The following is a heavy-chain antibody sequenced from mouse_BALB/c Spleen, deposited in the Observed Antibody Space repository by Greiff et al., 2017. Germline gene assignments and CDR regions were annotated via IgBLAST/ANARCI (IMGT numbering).Heavy chain of an antibody. Sequence: SVQGRFTISRDNSRNILYLQISSLRSEDTAMYYCARVYYGYDYYFDYWGQGTTLTVSA. D-gene: IGHD1-2*01. CDR3: ARVYYGYDYYFDY. V-gene: IGHV5-6-5*01. J-gene: IGHJ2*01.